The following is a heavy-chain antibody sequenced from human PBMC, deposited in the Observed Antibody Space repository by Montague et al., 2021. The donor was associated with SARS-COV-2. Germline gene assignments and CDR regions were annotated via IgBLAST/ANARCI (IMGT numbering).Heavy chain of an antibody. CDR1: GFTFNNYG. CDR2: ISYEGSQR. V-gene: IGHV3-30*18. D-gene: IGHD3-10*01. J-gene: IGHJ3*01. Sequence: YLRLSCAASGFTFNNYGIHWVRQAPGKGLEWVAVISYEGSQRFFSDSVKGRFAISRDSAQRTVFLLMNSLRVDDTAVYHCAKASEVFWLGQFARDAFDLWGQGTTVVVSS. CDR3: AKASEVFWLGQFARDAFDL.